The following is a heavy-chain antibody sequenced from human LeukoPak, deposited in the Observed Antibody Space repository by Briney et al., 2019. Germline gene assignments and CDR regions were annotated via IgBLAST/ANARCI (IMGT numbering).Heavy chain of an antibody. CDR2: IIPIFGTA. V-gene: IGHV1-69*06. D-gene: IGHD6-13*01. Sequence: ASVKVSCKASGGTFSSYAISWVRQAPGQGLEWTGGIIPIFGTANYAQKFQGRVTITADKSTSTAYMELNSLRSEDTAVYFCATDTSITAAGNLTYWGQGTLVTVSS. J-gene: IGHJ4*02. CDR3: ATDTSITAAGNLTY. CDR1: GGTFSSYA.